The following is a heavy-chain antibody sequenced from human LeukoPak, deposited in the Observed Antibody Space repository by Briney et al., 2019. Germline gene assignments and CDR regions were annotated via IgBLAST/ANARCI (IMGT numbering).Heavy chain of an antibody. V-gene: IGHV1-69*01. CDR1: GENFSSYV. Sequence: GASVKVSCKSSGENFSSYVITWVRQAPGQGLEWMGGIIPIFGTSNYAQRFQGRVTITADESTSTAYMELSSLRSEDTAVYYCARDRRTYYYGSGSYYKVGRLDFWGQGTLVTVSS. CDR2: IIPIFGTS. CDR3: ARDRRTYYYGSGSYYKVGRLDF. D-gene: IGHD3-10*01. J-gene: IGHJ4*02.